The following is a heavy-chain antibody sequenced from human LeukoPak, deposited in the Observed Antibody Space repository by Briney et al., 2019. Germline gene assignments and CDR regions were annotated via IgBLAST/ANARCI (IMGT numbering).Heavy chain of an antibody. CDR3: ARPTRLYSGSKVSFDN. Sequence: EAAVKVSCKAAGYTFTSYYMHWVRHPLGQGVEWMGIIIRSGGSTSYAQYFQGRVTMTRDMSTSTVYMELSSLRSEDTAVYYCARPTRLYSGSKVSFDNWGQGTMVTVSS. D-gene: IGHD1-26*01. CDR2: IIRSGGST. CDR1: GYTFTSYY. J-gene: IGHJ3*02. V-gene: IGHV1-46*01.